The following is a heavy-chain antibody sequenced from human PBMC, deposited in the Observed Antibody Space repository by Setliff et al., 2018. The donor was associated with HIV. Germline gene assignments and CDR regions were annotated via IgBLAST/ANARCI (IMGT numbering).Heavy chain of an antibody. CDR3: ARLPQDVRSSIDF. V-gene: IGHV3-74*01. CDR2: INVDGSSI. CDR1: GFTFTDYW. D-gene: IGHD6-6*01. J-gene: IGHJ4*02. Sequence: PGESLKISCAASGFTFTDYWMHWVRQVPGQGLVWVSRINVDGSSISYADSVKGRFTFSRDNAKNTLFLQMNSLRAEDTAVYYCARLPQDVRSSIDFWGQGTLVTVSS.